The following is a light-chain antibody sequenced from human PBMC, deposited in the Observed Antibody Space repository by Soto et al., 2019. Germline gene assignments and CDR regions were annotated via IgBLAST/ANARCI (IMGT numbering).Light chain of an antibody. CDR3: HQYYGNPS. V-gene: IGKV4-1*01. CDR1: QSVFHKSNNKNY. Sequence: DIVMTQSPDSLAVSLGERATINCKSSQSVFHKSNNKNYLAWYQQKPGQPPTRESGVPERFSGSGSGTDFTLTINSLQAEDVAVYYCHQYYGNPSFGQGTKLEIK. J-gene: IGKJ2*01.